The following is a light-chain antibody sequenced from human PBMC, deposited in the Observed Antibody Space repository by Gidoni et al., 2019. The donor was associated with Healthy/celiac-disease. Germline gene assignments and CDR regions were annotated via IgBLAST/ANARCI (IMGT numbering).Light chain of an antibody. V-gene: IGKV3-20*01. CDR1: QSVSSSY. Sequence: EIVLTQSPGTLSLSPGERATLSCRASQSVSSSYLAWYQQKPGQAPRLLIYVASSRATGIPDRFSGSGSGTDFTLTISILEPEDFAVYYCQQYGSSSMYTFGQGTKLEIK. CDR2: VAS. J-gene: IGKJ2*01. CDR3: QQYGSSSMYT.